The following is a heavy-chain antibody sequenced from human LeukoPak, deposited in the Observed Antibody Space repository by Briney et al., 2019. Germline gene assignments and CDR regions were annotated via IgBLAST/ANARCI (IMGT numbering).Heavy chain of an antibody. CDR3: AQSVTMPDNWFDP. D-gene: IGHD4-17*01. V-gene: IGHV4-59*08. CDR2: IYYSGST. CDR1: GGSFRGYY. Sequence: SETLSLTCAVYGGSFRGYYWSWIRQPPGKGLEWIGYIYYSGSTNYNPPLKSRVTISVDTSKNQFSLKLSSVTAADTAVYYCAQSVTMPDNWFDPWGQGTLVTVSS. J-gene: IGHJ5*02.